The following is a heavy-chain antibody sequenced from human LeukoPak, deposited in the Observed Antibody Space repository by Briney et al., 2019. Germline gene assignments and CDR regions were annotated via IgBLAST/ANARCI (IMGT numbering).Heavy chain of an antibody. Sequence: ASVKVSCKASGYTFTSDGISWVRQAPGQGLEWMGIINPSGDSTSYAQKFQGRVTMTRDTSTSTVYMELSSLRSEDTAVYYCARGPSITMVRGGQWYYYMDVWGKGTTVTISS. V-gene: IGHV1-46*01. J-gene: IGHJ6*03. CDR2: INPSGDST. CDR1: GYTFTSDG. D-gene: IGHD3-10*01. CDR3: ARGPSITMVRGGQWYYYMDV.